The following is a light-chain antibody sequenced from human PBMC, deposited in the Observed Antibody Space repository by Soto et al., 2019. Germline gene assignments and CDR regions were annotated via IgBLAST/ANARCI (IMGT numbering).Light chain of an antibody. V-gene: IGKV3-20*01. CDR2: GAS. CDR3: QQYGSSPL. J-gene: IGKJ3*01. CDR1: QSINSNY. Sequence: EIVLTQSPGTLSLSPGERATLSCRASQSINSNYLAWYQQKPGQAPRLLMYGASSRATGIPDRFSGSGSGTDLTLTISRLEAEDFAVYYCQQYGSSPLFGPGTKVDIK.